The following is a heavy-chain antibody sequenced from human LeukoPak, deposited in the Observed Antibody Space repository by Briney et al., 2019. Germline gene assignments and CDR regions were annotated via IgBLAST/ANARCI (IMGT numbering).Heavy chain of an antibody. V-gene: IGHV3-7*01. D-gene: IGHD6-13*01. Sequence: GGSLRLSCAASGFTFSSYWMSWVRQAPGKGLEWVANIKQDGSEKYYVDSVKGRFTISRDNAKNSLYLQMNSLRAEDTAVYYCARVVAAAGPTNYYYYMDVWGKGTTVTVSS. CDR2: IKQDGSEK. J-gene: IGHJ6*03. CDR1: GFTFSSYW. CDR3: ARVVAAAGPTNYYYYMDV.